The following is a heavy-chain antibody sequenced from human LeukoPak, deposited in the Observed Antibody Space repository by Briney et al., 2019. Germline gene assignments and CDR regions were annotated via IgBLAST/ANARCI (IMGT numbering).Heavy chain of an antibody. V-gene: IGHV1-2*02. CDR2: INPNSGGT. Sequence: GASVKVSCKASGYTFTDYYIHWVRQAPGQGLEWMGWINPNSGGTNYAQRFQGRVTMTRNTSISTAYMELSSLRSEDTAVYYCAKDRRPNSYSSSWLDYWGQGTLITVSS. CDR1: GYTFTDYY. J-gene: IGHJ4*02. D-gene: IGHD6-13*01. CDR3: AKDRRPNSYSSSWLDY.